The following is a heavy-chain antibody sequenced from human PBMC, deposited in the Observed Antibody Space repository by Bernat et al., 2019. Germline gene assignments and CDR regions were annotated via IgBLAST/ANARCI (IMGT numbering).Heavy chain of an antibody. CDR1: GGSFSGHY. CDR2: INHSGIT. CDR3: ARAGGGHAFDI. J-gene: IGHJ3*02. D-gene: IGHD4-23*01. Sequence: QVQLQQWGAGLLKPSETLSLTCAVYGGSFSGHYWSWIRQSPGKGLEWIGEINHSGITNYFPSLKSPVTISIDTSKNQFTMKLASVTAADTAVYYFARAGGGHAFDIWGPGTMVTVSS. V-gene: IGHV4-34*01.